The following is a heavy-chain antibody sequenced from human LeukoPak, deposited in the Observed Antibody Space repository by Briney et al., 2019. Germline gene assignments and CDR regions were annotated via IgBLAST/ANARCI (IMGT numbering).Heavy chain of an antibody. Sequence: EASVKVSCKASGYTFTSYDINWVRQATGQGLEWMGWMNPNSGNTGYAQKFQGRVTMTRNTSINTAYMELSSLRSEDTAVYYCARFYDFWSGYSETDYGMDVWGQGTTVTVSS. V-gene: IGHV1-8*01. J-gene: IGHJ6*02. CDR1: GYTFTSYD. CDR2: MNPNSGNT. CDR3: ARFYDFWSGYSETDYGMDV. D-gene: IGHD3-3*01.